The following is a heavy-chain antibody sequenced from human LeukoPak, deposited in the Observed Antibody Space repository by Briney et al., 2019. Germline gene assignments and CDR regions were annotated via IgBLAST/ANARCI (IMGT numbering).Heavy chain of an antibody. Sequence: GGSLRLSCAASGFTFSSYWMSWVRQAPGKGLEWVANIKQDGSEKYYVDSVKGRFTISRDNAKNSLYLQTNSLRAEDTAVYYCARGGGCTNGVCYYFDYWGQGTLVTVSS. CDR1: GFTFSSYW. V-gene: IGHV3-7*01. CDR2: IKQDGSEK. J-gene: IGHJ4*02. CDR3: ARGGGCTNGVCYYFDY. D-gene: IGHD2-8*01.